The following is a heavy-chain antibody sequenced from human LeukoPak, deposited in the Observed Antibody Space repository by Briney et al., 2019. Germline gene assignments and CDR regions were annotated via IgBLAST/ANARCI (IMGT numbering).Heavy chain of an antibody. CDR2: IYSGGST. D-gene: IGHD3-10*01. V-gene: IGHV3-66*01. Sequence: PGGSLRLSCAASGFTVSSNYMSWVRQAPGKGLEWVSVIYSGGSTYYADSVKGRFTISRDNSKNTLYLQMNSLRAEDTAVYYCARDSAMVRGVTIWGQGTMVTVSS. J-gene: IGHJ3*02. CDR3: ARDSAMVRGVTI. CDR1: GFTVSSNY.